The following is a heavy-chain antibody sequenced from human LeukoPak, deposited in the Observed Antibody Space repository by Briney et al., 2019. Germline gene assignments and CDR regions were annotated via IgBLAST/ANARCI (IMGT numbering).Heavy chain of an antibody. CDR3: ARDRLGYSSGGLIFDY. J-gene: IGHJ4*02. D-gene: IGHD6-19*01. CDR1: GGSISSYY. V-gene: IGHV4-59*01. CDR2: IYYSGST. Sequence: PSETLSLTCTVSGGSISSYYWSWIRQPPGKGLEWFGYIYYSGSTNYNPSLKSRVTISVDTSKNQFSLKLSSVTAADTAVYYCARDRLGYSSGGLIFDYWGQGTLVTVSS.